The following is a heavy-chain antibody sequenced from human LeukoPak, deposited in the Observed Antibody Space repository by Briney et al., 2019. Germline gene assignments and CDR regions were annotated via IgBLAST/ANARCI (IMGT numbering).Heavy chain of an antibody. CDR2: LYTSGST. J-gene: IGHJ6*03. D-gene: IGHD5-24*01. Sequence: SETLSLTCTVSGVSIRSYSWSWIRRPPGKGLEWIGYLYTSGSTDSNPSLKSRVTISEDTSKNQVSPKLRSVTAADTAVYYCARRGADMATIPDYGYWYMDVWAKGPRSPSP. V-gene: IGHV4-4*09. CDR3: ARRGADMATIPDYGYWYMDV. CDR1: GVSIRSYS.